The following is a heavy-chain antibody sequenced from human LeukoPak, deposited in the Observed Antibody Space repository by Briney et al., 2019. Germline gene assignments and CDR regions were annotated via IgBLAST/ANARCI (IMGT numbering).Heavy chain of an antibody. D-gene: IGHD3-16*01. V-gene: IGHV3-11*01. CDR2: ISKSGGAI. CDR3: ARDCWGPDVATSSNWFDP. J-gene: IGHJ5*02. CDR1: GFTFSDYH. Sequence: PGGSLRLSCAASGFTFSDYHMSWIRQAPGKGLEWISYISKSGGAIYYADSVKGRFTSSRDNAKRSLYLQMNSLRAEDTAVYYCARDCWGPDVATSSNWFDPWGQGTLVTVSS.